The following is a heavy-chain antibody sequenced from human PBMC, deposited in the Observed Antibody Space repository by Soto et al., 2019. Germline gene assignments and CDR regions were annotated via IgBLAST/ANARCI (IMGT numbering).Heavy chain of an antibody. CDR3: TASSGWYNAFDI. D-gene: IGHD6-13*01. J-gene: IGHJ3*02. CDR2: ISGSGGST. V-gene: IGHV3-23*01. Sequence: CGSLRLSRAASEFTFRSYAMSWVRQAPGKGLEWVSAISGSGGSTYYADSVKGRFTISRDNSKNTLYLQMNSLRAEDTAVYYCTASSGWYNAFDIWGQGTMVTVSS. CDR1: EFTFRSYA.